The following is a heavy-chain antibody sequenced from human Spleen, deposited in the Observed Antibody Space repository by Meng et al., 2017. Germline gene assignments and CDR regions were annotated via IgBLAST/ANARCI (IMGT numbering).Heavy chain of an antibody. J-gene: IGHJ3*02. V-gene: IGHV3-48*04. CDR2: ISSSGSTI. Sequence: GESLKISCAASGFTFNTYTMNWVRQAPGKGLEWVSYISSSGSTIYYADSVKGRFTISRDNAKNSLYLQMNSLRAEDTAVYYCARVATVVKTNPDAFDIWGQGTMVTVSS. CDR1: GFTFNTYT. D-gene: IGHD4-23*01. CDR3: ARVATVVKTNPDAFDI.